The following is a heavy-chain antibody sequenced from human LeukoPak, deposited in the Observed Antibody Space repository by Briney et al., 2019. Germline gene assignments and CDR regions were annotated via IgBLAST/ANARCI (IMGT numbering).Heavy chain of an antibody. J-gene: IGHJ4*02. Sequence: GGSLRLSCTVSGFTFRDFSMHWVRHAPGKGLQWVGLVSGDGGVTHYPDSVKGRFTISRDNNQNSLYLQMNSLTGEDSAFYYCAKEHTTISFNFDYWGQGTLVTVSS. CDR2: VSGDGGVT. D-gene: IGHD1-26*01. CDR3: AKEHTTISFNFDY. V-gene: IGHV3-43*02. CDR1: GFTFRDFS.